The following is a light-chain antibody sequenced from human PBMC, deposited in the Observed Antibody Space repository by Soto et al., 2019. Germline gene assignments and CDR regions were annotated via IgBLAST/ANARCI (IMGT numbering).Light chain of an antibody. Sequence: EVVLTQSPATLSLSPGERATLSCRASENVRTFVDWYQQKPGQAPRLLIYGASNRATGIPPRFSGSGSGTDFTLTISRLEPEDFAVYYCHQYGDSPWTFGQGTKVEIK. V-gene: IGKV3-20*01. CDR3: HQYGDSPWT. CDR2: GAS. J-gene: IGKJ1*01. CDR1: ENVRTF.